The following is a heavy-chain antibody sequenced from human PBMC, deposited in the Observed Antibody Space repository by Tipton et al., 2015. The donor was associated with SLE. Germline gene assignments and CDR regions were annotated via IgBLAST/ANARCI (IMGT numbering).Heavy chain of an antibody. CDR1: DDSISSKTYY. J-gene: IGHJ4*02. Sequence: GLVKPSDTLSLTCSVSDDSISSKTYYWGWIRQPPGKGLEWIGSIYHTDTAYYNPSLKSRVTILLDLSKDHFSLNLNSVTAADTAVYFCGRGWEGGNSFDYWGRGTLVTVSS. CDR2: IYHTDTA. CDR3: GRGWEGGNSFDY. V-gene: IGHV4-39*07. D-gene: IGHD1-1*01.